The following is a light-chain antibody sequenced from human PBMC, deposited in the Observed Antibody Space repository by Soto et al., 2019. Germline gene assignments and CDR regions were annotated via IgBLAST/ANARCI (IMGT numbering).Light chain of an antibody. CDR1: QSVFSS. CDR3: QHYNSYSEA. J-gene: IGKJ1*01. V-gene: IGKV3-15*01. CDR2: GAS. Sequence: EIVMTQSPATLSVSPGERATLSCRASQSVFSSLAWYQQRPDQAPRLLIYGASTRATGIPARFSGSGSGTEFTLTISSLQPDDFATYYCQHYNSYSEAFGQGTKVDIK.